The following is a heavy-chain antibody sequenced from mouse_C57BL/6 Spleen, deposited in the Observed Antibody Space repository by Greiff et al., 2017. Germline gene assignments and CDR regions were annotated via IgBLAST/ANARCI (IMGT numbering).Heavy chain of an antibody. J-gene: IGHJ2*01. V-gene: IGHV1-55*01. CDR2: IYPGNGST. CDR3: ARSDYSNLDY. CDR1: GYTFTSYW. Sequence: QVQLQQPGAELVKPGASVKMSCKASGYTFTSYWMTWVKQRPGQGLEWIGIIYPGNGSTYYNAQFKRKATLTVDKSSRTAYMQLSSLTSEDSSVDYCARSDYSNLDYWGQGTTLTVAS. D-gene: IGHD2-5*01.